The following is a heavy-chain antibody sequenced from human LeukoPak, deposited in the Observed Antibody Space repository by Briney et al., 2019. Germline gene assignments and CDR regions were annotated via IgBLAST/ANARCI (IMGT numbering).Heavy chain of an antibody. CDR1: GFTFSGFW. J-gene: IGHJ4*02. D-gene: IGHD6-19*01. V-gene: IGHV3-7*01. CDR3: ARDLEQWLAMPGGFDY. CDR2: INSDGSEG. Sequence: GGSLRLSCAVSGFTFSGFWMSWSRQAPGKGLEWVASINSDGSEGYYADVVKGRFTISRDNSKNTLYLQMNSLRAEDTAVYYCARDLEQWLAMPGGFDYWGQGTLVTVSS.